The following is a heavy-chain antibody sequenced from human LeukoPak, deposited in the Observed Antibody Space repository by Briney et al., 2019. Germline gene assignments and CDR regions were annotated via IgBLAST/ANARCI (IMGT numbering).Heavy chain of an antibody. D-gene: IGHD2-15*01. J-gene: IGHJ4*02. V-gene: IGHV1-69*05. CDR3: ARIEDSTHGQLDY. CDR1: GGSFNNYA. Sequence: GSSVKVSCKAPGGSFNNYAISWVRQASGHGLEWMGRFTPFSGTSDYAHKFQARVSISMDESTAYMELSSLRPEDTAVYYCARIEDSTHGQLDYWGQGTLVTVSS. CDR2: FTPFSGTS.